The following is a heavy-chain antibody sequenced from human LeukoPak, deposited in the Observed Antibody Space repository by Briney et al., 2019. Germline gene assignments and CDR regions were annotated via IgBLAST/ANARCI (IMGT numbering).Heavy chain of an antibody. CDR2: IYTSGST. Sequence: PSETLSLTCTVSGGSISNYYWSWIRQPAGKGLEWIGRIYTSGSTNYNPSLKSRVTMSVDTSKNQFSLKLSSVTAADTAVYYCAREGIVLMRAYDAFDIWGQGTMVTVSS. V-gene: IGHV4-4*07. CDR1: GGSISNYY. J-gene: IGHJ3*02. D-gene: IGHD2-8*01. CDR3: AREGIVLMRAYDAFDI.